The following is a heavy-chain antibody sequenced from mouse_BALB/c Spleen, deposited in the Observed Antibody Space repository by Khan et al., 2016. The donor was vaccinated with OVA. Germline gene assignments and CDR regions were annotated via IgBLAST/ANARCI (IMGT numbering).Heavy chain of an antibody. CDR1: GFSLTSYG. V-gene: IGHV2-5*01. J-gene: IGHJ4*01. CDR3: AQRIVYAMDY. Sequence: QVQLKESGPGLVQPSQSLSITCTVSGFSLTSYGVHWVRQSPGKGLEWLGVIWRGGSTDYNATFMSRLSITKDNSNSQACFTMSSLQADDAAIYCCAQRIVYAMDYWGQGTSVTVSS. CDR2: IWRGGST.